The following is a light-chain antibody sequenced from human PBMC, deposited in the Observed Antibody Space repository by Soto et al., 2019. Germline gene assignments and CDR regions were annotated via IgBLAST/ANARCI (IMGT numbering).Light chain of an antibody. J-gene: IGKJ1*01. CDR3: MQCSRWPGT. Sequence: DVVMTQSPLSLPVTLGQPASISCRSTQSLVSSDGNTYLTWLQQRPGQSPRRLIYRVSARESGGPDRFSGGWSGTDFTLKISSVEAEDVGVYYCMQCSRWPGTFGQGTQVEIK. CDR2: RVS. CDR1: QSLVSSDGNTY. V-gene: IGKV2-30*01.